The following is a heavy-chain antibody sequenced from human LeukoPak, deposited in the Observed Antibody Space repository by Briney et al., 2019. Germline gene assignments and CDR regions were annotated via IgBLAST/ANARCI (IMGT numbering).Heavy chain of an antibody. Sequence: RASVKVSCKASGYTFTSYYMHWVRQAPGQGLEWMGIINPSGGSTSYAQKFQGRVTMTRDMPTSTVYMELSSLRSEDTAVYYCARVEGTFYMTTVTPFDYWGQGTLVTVSS. J-gene: IGHJ4*02. V-gene: IGHV1-46*01. CDR3: ARVEGTFYMTTVTPFDY. CDR1: GYTFTSYY. CDR2: INPSGGST. D-gene: IGHD4-17*01.